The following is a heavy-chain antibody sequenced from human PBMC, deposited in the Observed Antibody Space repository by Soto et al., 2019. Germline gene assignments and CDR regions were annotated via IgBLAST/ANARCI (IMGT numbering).Heavy chain of an antibody. V-gene: IGHV4-4*07. J-gene: IGHJ4*02. D-gene: IGHD3-22*01. CDR2: IFDSGGT. CDR1: GGSITSYF. Sequence: SETLSLTCTVSGGSITSYFWSWIRQPAGKGLEWIGRIFDSGGTNYNPSLKGRVTMSVDTSKNQFSLKLSSVTAADTAVYYCARENYYFDTDGYYYLFDYWGQGSLVTVSS. CDR3: ARENYYFDTDGYYYLFDY.